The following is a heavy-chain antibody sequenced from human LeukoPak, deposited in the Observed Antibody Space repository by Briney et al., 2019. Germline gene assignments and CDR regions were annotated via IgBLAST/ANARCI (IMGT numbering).Heavy chain of an antibody. D-gene: IGHD1-26*01. CDR2: ISGSGGST. V-gene: IGHV3-23*01. CDR3: ARYTSNVVGKRHYFDY. J-gene: IGHJ4*02. CDR1: GFTFSSYA. Sequence: GGSLRLSCAASGFTFSSYAMSWVRQAPGKGLEWVSAISGSGGSTYYADSVKGRFTISRDNAKNSLYLQMNSLRAEDTAVYYCARYTSNVVGKRHYFDYWAREPWSPSPQ.